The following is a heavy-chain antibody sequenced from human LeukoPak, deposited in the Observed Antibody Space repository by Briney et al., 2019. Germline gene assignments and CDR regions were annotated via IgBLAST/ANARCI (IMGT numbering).Heavy chain of an antibody. CDR3: AREGCSGGSCSDAFDI. CDR2: INPNSGGT. V-gene: IGHV1-2*02. D-gene: IGHD2-15*01. Sequence: ASVKVSCKASGYTFTGYYMHWVRQAPGQGLEWMGWINPNSGGTNYAQKFQGRVTMTRDTSIITAYIELSRLRSDDTAVYYCAREGCSGGSCSDAFDIWGQGTMVTVSS. J-gene: IGHJ3*02. CDR1: GYTFTGYY.